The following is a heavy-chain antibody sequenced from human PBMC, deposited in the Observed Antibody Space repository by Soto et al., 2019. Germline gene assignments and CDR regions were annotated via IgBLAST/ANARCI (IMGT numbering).Heavy chain of an antibody. CDR3: ARAPGRGWYEDY. CDR2: IKQDGSEK. Sequence: LRLSCAASGFTFSSYWMSWVRQAPGKGLEWVANIKQDGSEKYYVDSVKGRSTISRDNAKNSLYLQMNSLRAEDTAVYYCARAPGRGWYEDYWGQGTLVTVSS. D-gene: IGHD6-19*01. CDR1: GFTFSSYW. V-gene: IGHV3-7*01. J-gene: IGHJ4*02.